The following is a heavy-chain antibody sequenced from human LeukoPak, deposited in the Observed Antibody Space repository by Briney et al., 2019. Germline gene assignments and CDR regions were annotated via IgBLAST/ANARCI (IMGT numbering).Heavy chain of an antibody. Sequence: PGGSLRLSCAASGFTFSSYWMHWVRQAPGKGLVWVSRINSDGSSTNYADSVKGRFTISRDNAKNTLYLQMNSLRAEDTAVYYCASVVSSSGYLKGDNYWGQGTLVAVSS. CDR3: ASVVSSSGYLKGDNY. CDR1: GFTFSSYW. J-gene: IGHJ4*02. CDR2: INSDGSST. V-gene: IGHV3-74*01. D-gene: IGHD3-22*01.